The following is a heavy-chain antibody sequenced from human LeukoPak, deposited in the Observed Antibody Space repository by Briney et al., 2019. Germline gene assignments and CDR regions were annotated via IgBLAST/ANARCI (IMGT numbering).Heavy chain of an antibody. D-gene: IGHD1-26*01. CDR3: AKSLYSGSYSYFDY. CDR2: ISGSGGST. Sequence: GGSLRLSCAASGFTFSNYAMTWVRQAPGKGLEWVSTISGSGGSTYYADSVTGRFTISRDNSKNTLYLQMNSLRAEDTAVYYCAKSLYSGSYSYFDYWGQGTLATVSS. J-gene: IGHJ4*02. V-gene: IGHV3-23*01. CDR1: GFTFSNYA.